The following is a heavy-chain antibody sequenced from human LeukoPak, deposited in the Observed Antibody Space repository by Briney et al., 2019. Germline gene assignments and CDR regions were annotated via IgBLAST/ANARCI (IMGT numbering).Heavy chain of an antibody. D-gene: IGHD3-10*01. CDR2: IIPIFGTA. Sequence: SVKASCKASGGTFSSYAISWVRQAPGQGLEWMGGIIPIFGTANYAQKFQGRVTITADESTSTAYMELSRLRSEDTAVYYCARDRVERFGQLFRGYYYFDYWGQGTLVTVSS. V-gene: IGHV1-69*13. CDR3: ARDRVERFGQLFRGYYYFDY. CDR1: GGTFSSYA. J-gene: IGHJ4*02.